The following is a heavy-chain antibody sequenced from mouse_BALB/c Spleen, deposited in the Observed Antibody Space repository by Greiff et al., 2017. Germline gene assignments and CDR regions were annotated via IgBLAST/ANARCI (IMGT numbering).Heavy chain of an antibody. CDR3: ARGPLYYYGSSYPLFDY. CDR1: GFTFSSYA. D-gene: IGHD1-1*01. CDR2: ISSGGST. V-gene: IGHV5-6-5*01. J-gene: IGHJ2*01. Sequence: EVQGVESGGGLVKPGRSLKLSCAASGFTFSSYAMSWVRQTPEKRLEWVASISSGGSTYYPDSVKGRFTISRDNARNILYLQMSSLRSEDTAMYYCARGPLYYYGSSYPLFDYWGQGTTLTVSS.